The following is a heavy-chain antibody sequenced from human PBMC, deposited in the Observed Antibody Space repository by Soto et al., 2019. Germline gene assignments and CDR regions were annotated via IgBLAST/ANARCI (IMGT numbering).Heavy chain of an antibody. CDR1: GYTFTSYA. Sequence: QVQLVQSGAEVKKPGASVKVSCKASGYTFTSYAMHWVRQAPGQRLEWMGWINAGNGNTKYSQKFQGRVTITRDTSASTAYMELSSLRSEDTAVYYCARDHGTYYYDTKLDYWGQGTLVTVSS. CDR2: INAGNGNT. D-gene: IGHD3-22*01. J-gene: IGHJ4*02. CDR3: ARDHGTYYYDTKLDY. V-gene: IGHV1-3*01.